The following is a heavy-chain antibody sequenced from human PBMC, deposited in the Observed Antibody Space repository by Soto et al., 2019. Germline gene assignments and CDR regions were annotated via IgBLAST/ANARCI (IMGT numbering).Heavy chain of an antibody. CDR2: ISSSGSTI. CDR1: GFTFSDYY. CDR3: ARDTVDYYDRSGPLSYGMDV. V-gene: IGHV3-11*01. Sequence: QVQLVESGGGLVKPGGSLRLSCAASGFTFSDYYMSWIRQAPGKGLEWVSYISSSGSTIYYADSVKGRFTISRDNAKNSLYLQMNSLRAEDTAVYYCARDTVDYYDRSGPLSYGMDVWGQGTTVTVSS. J-gene: IGHJ6*02. D-gene: IGHD3-22*01.